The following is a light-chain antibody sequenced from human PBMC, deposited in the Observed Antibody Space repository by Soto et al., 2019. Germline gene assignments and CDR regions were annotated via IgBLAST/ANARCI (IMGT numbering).Light chain of an antibody. CDR3: HQYNSYSPWT. J-gene: IGKJ1*01. Sequence: DIQMTQSPSTLSASVGDRVTITCRASQSISSWLAWYQQKPGKAPKLLIYKASSLESGVPSTFSSSGSETEFTLTISSLQPDDFATYYCHQYNSYSPWTFGQGTKVEIK. CDR1: QSISSW. V-gene: IGKV1-5*03. CDR2: KAS.